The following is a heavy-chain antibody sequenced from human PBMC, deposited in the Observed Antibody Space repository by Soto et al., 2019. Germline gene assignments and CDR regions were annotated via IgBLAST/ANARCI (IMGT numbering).Heavy chain of an antibody. CDR1: GFTFSSYA. J-gene: IGHJ6*02. Sequence: PGGSLRLSRAASGFTFSSYAMHWVRQAPGKGLEWVAVISYDGSNKYYADSVKGRFTISRDNSKNTLYLQMNSLRAEDTAVYYCARDSVVVVAATLLTYYYYGMDVWGQGTTVTVSS. CDR3: ARDSVVVVAATLLTYYYYGMDV. V-gene: IGHV3-30-3*01. CDR2: ISYDGSNK. D-gene: IGHD2-15*01.